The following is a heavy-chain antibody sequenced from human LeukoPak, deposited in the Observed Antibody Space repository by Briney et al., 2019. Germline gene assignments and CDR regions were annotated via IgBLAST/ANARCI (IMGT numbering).Heavy chain of an antibody. CDR1: GFTFSSYE. D-gene: IGHD4-17*01. V-gene: IGHV3-48*03. Sequence: GGSLRLSCAASGFTFSSYEMNWVRQAPGKGLEWVSYISSSGSTIYYADSVKGRFTISRDNAKNSLYLQMNSLRAEDTAVYYCARDLGDSDAFDIWGQGTMVTVSS. J-gene: IGHJ3*02. CDR2: ISSSGSTI. CDR3: ARDLGDSDAFDI.